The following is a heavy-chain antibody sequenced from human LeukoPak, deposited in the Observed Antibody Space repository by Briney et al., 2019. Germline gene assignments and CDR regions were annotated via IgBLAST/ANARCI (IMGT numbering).Heavy chain of an antibody. Sequence: GGSLRLSCAASGFTFDDYGMSWVRQAPGKGLEWVSGINWNGGSTVYADSVKGRFTISRDNAKNSLYLQMNSLRAEDTALYYCARVYRNVVGAVHDAFDIWGQGTMVTVSS. CDR1: GFTFDDYG. D-gene: IGHD2-15*01. V-gene: IGHV3-20*04. J-gene: IGHJ3*02. CDR3: ARVYRNVVGAVHDAFDI. CDR2: INWNGGST.